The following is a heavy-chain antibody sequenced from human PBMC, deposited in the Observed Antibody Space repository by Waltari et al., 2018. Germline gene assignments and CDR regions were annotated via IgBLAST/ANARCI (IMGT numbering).Heavy chain of an antibody. CDR2: VSPDETTT. CDR1: GFTLMAYW. D-gene: IGHD5-12*01. Sequence: EVHLVESGGDLVQPGGSLRVPCTASGFTLMAYWMHWVRRVPGKGLLWVARVSPDETTTDYADSVKGRFTISRDNGRNMLFLQMNGLRGEDTAAYYCARCLYSGTGIDLWGQGTQVTVSS. J-gene: IGHJ5*02. V-gene: IGHV3-74*01. CDR3: ARCLYSGTGIDL.